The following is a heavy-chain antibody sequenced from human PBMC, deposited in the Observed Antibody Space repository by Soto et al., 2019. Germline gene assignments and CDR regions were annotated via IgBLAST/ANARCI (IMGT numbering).Heavy chain of an antibody. D-gene: IGHD3-10*01. CDR1: GGSISSGDYY. Sequence: QVQLQESGPGLVKPSQTLSLTCTVSGGSISSGDYYWSWIRQPPGKGLEWIGYIYYSGSTYYNPSLMSRVNISVDTSKNQFSLKLSSVTAADTAVYYCARSIWFGDGNWFDPWGQGTLVTVSS. CDR2: IYYSGST. V-gene: IGHV4-30-4*01. J-gene: IGHJ5*02. CDR3: ARSIWFGDGNWFDP.